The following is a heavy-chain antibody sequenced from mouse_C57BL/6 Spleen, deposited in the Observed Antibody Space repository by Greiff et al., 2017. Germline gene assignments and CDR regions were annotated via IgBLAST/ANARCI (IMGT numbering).Heavy chain of an antibody. Sequence: EVKLMESGPELVKPGASVKISCKASGYSFTDYNMNWVKQSNGKSLEWIGVINPNYGTTSYNQKFKGKATLTVDQSSSTAYMQRNSLTSEDSAVYYCARFLLGYYAMDYWGQGTSVTVSS. CDR1: GYSFTDYN. CDR3: ARFLLGYYAMDY. V-gene: IGHV1-39*01. D-gene: IGHD4-1*01. J-gene: IGHJ4*01. CDR2: INPNYGTT.